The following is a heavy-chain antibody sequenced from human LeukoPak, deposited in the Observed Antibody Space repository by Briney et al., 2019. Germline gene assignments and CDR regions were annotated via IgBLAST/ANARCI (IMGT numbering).Heavy chain of an antibody. CDR1: GGSFSGYY. J-gene: IGHJ4*02. Sequence: PSETLSLTCAVYGGSFSGYYWSWIRQPPGKGLEWIGEINHSGSTNYNPSLKSRVTISVDTSKNRFSLKLSSVTAADTAVYYCARATRGEGLLIDYWGQGTLVTVSS. CDR3: ARATRGEGLLIDY. V-gene: IGHV4-34*01. CDR2: INHSGST. D-gene: IGHD2-21*01.